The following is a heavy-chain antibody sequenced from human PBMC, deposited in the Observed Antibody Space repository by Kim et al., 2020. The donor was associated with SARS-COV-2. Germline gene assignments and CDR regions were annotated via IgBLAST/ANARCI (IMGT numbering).Heavy chain of an antibody. J-gene: IGHJ6*03. CDR2: TYHSGST. CDR1: GGSISSGGYS. Sequence: SETLSLTCAVSGGSISSGGYSWSWIRQPPGKGLEWIGYTYHSGSTYYNPSLKSRVTISVDRSKNQFSLKLSSVTAADTAVYYCARGRHGGVVIPSHYMDV. D-gene: IGHD3-3*01. CDR3: ARGRHGGVVIPSHYMDV. V-gene: IGHV4-30-2*01.